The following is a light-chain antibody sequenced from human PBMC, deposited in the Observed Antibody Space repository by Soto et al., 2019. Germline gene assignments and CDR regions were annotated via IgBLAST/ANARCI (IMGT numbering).Light chain of an antibody. V-gene: IGKV3-11*01. J-gene: IGKJ1*01. CDR1: QSVDRF. Sequence: EIVLTHSPATLALSPGERAALSFRASQSVDRFLAWYQQKPGQAPRLLIYDTSNRVTGIPARFSGSGSGTDFTLTISSLEPEDFTFYYCQQRSNWPPTFGQGTKVDIK. CDR3: QQRSNWPPT. CDR2: DTS.